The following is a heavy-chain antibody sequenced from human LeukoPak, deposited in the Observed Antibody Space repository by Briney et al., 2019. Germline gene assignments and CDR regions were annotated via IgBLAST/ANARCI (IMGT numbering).Heavy chain of an antibody. CDR1: GGSSSGYY. CDR3: ARGRWLPNAFDI. V-gene: IGHV4-59*01. J-gene: IGHJ3*02. D-gene: IGHD5-24*01. CDR2: IYYSGRT. Sequence: SETLSLTCAVYGGSSSGYYWNWIRQPPGKGLEWIGYIYYSGRTDYNPSLKSRVTISVDTSKHQFSMKLKSVTAADTAVYFCARGRWLPNAFDIWGQGTMVTVFS.